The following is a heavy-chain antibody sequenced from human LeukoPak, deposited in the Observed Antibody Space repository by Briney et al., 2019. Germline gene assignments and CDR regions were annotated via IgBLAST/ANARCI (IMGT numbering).Heavy chain of an antibody. D-gene: IGHD3-22*01. CDR2: IYYSGST. V-gene: IGHV4-31*03. CDR1: GGSISSGGYY. CDR3: ASHMYDSSGYYADY. Sequence: SETLSLTCTVSGGSISSGGYYWSWIRQHPGKGLEWIGYIYYSGSTYYNPSLKSRVTISVDTSKNQFSLKLSSVTAADTAVYYCASHMYDSSGYYADYWGQGTLVTVSS. J-gene: IGHJ4*02.